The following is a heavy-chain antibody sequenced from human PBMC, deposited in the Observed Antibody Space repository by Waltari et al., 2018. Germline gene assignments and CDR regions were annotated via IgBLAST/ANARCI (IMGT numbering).Heavy chain of an antibody. CDR3: VRGGGTADYYYYMDV. D-gene: IGHD1-7*01. CDR1: GGTFSIYA. V-gene: IGHV1-69*05. Sequence: QVQLVQSGAEVKKPGFSVKVSCKASGGTFSIYALGWVRQAPGQGLEWMGGIIPIFGTANYAQKFQGRVTITTDESTSTAYMELSSLRSEDTAVYYGVRGGGTADYYYYMDVWGKGTTVTVSS. J-gene: IGHJ6*03. CDR2: IIPIFGTA.